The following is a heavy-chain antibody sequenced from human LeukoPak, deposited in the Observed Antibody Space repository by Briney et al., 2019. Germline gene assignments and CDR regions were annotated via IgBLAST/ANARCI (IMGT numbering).Heavy chain of an antibody. CDR1: GFTFSSYW. CDR2: IKQDGSEK. D-gene: IGHD2-15*01. CDR3: ARLPVDATYYYYYGMDV. Sequence: GGSLRLSCAASGFTFSSYWMSWVRQAPGKGLEWVANIKQDGSEKYYVDSVKGRFTISRDNAKNSLYLQMNCLRAEDTAVYYCARLPVDATYYYYYGMDVWGQGTTVTVSS. V-gene: IGHV3-7*01. J-gene: IGHJ6*02.